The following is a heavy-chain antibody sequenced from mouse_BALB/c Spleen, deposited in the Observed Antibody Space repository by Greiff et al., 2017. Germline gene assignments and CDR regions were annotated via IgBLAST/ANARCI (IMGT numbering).Heavy chain of an antibody. J-gene: IGHJ2*01. CDR3: ARETYDYLYYFDY. D-gene: IGHD2-4*01. Sequence: EVQRVESGPGLVKPSQSLSLTCTVTGYSITSDYAWNWIRQFPGNKLEWMGYISYSGSTSYNPSLKSRISITRDTSKNQFFLQLNSVTTEDTATYYCARETYDYLYYFDYWGQGTTLTVSS. V-gene: IGHV3-2*02. CDR2: ISYSGST. CDR1: GYSITSDYA.